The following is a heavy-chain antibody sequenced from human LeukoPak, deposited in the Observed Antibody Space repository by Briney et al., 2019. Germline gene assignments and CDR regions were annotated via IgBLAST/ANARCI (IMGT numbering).Heavy chain of an antibody. CDR1: GYTFTSYD. D-gene: IGHD3-10*01. J-gene: IGHJ6*03. V-gene: IGHV1-8*01. CDR2: MNPNSGNT. CDR3: ARDGHPTMVRGNYYYYYMDV. Sequence: ASVKVSCKASGYTFTSYDINWVRQATGQGLEWMGWMNPNSGNTGYAQKFQGRVTMTRNTSISTAYMELSSLRSEDTAVYYCARDGHPTMVRGNYYYYYMDVWGKGTTVTISS.